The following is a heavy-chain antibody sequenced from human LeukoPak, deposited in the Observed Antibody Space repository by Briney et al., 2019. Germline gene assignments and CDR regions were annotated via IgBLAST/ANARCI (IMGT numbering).Heavy chain of an antibody. J-gene: IGHJ4*02. CDR2: ISSSGSTI. CDR1: GFTFSDYY. V-gene: IGHV3-11*04. Sequence: GGSLRLSCAASGFTFSDYYMSWIRQAPGKGLEWVSHISSSGSTIYYADSVKGRFTISRDNAKNSLYLQMNSLRAEDTAVYYCARDNCSSTSCLLDYWGQGTLVTVSS. CDR3: ARDNCSSTSCLLDY. D-gene: IGHD2-2*01.